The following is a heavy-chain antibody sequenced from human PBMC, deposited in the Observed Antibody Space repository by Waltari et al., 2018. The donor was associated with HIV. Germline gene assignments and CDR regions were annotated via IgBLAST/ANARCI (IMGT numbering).Heavy chain of an antibody. CDR1: GFNFSHFW. D-gene: IGHD2-2*02. CDR2: IKQDGSEK. Sequence: EVQLVESGGGLVQPGGSLSLSCAAYGFNFSHFWTSWVRQAPGKGLEWLANIKQDGSEKYYVDSVKGRFTISRDNAKNSLYLQMNSLRAEDTAVYYCASPSIRAGMDVWGQGTTVTVSS. V-gene: IGHV3-7*01. J-gene: IGHJ6*02. CDR3: ASPSIRAGMDV.